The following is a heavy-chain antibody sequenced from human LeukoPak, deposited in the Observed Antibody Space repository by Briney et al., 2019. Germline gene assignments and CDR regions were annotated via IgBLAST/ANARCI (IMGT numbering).Heavy chain of an antibody. CDR1: GFTFSNYA. V-gene: IGHV3-23*01. CDR3: ANSGTSWWYPAFDI. J-gene: IGHJ3*02. D-gene: IGHD2-15*01. CDR2: ISGSGDDT. Sequence: PGGSLRLSCAASGFTFSNYAMNWVRQAPGKGLEWVSSISGSGDDTYYADSVKGRFTISRDNYKNTLYLQMNSLRDEDTAIFYCANSGTSWWYPAFDIGGQGTMVTVSS.